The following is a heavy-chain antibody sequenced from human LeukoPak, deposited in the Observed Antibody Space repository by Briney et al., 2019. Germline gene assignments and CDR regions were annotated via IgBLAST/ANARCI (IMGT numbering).Heavy chain of an antibody. CDR2: MNPNSGNT. Sequence: ASVKVSCKASGYTFTSYDINWVRQATGQGLEWMGWMNPNSGNTGYAQKFQGRVTMTRNTSISTAYMELSSLRAEDTAVYYCAKSVPAIRGEIDYWGQGTLVTVSS. D-gene: IGHD3-10*01. CDR3: AKSVPAIRGEIDY. V-gene: IGHV1-8*01. CDR1: GYTFTSYD. J-gene: IGHJ4*02.